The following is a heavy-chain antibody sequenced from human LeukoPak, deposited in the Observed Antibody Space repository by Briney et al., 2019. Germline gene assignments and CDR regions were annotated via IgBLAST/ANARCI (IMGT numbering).Heavy chain of an antibody. Sequence: PSETLSLTCTVSGGSISSSSYYWGWIRQPPGKGLEWIGSIYYSGSTNYNPSLKSRVTISVDTSKNQFSLKLSSVTAADTAVYYCAGYCSSTSCYTKYPQFDYWGQGTLVTVSS. D-gene: IGHD2-2*02. CDR1: GGSISSSSYY. V-gene: IGHV4-39*07. CDR2: IYYSGST. CDR3: AGYCSSTSCYTKYPQFDY. J-gene: IGHJ4*02.